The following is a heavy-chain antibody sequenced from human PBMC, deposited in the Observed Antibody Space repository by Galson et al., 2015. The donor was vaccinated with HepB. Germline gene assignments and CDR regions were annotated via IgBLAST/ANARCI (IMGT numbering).Heavy chain of an antibody. Sequence: TFDDYAMHWVRQAPGKGLEWVSGISWNSGSIGYADSVKGRFTISRDNAKNSLYLQMNSLRAEDTALYYCAKDPIGYCSSTSCYAFDYWGQGTLVTVSS. CDR3: AKDPIGYCSSTSCYAFDY. D-gene: IGHD2-2*01. CDR1: TFDDYA. CDR2: ISWNSGSI. V-gene: IGHV3-9*01. J-gene: IGHJ4*02.